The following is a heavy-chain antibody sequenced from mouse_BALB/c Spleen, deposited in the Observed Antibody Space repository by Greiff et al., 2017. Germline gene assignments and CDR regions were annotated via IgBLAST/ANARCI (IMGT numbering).Heavy chain of an antibody. J-gene: IGHJ3*01. CDR3: ARRDYYGRFAY. CDR2: IYPGNVNT. V-gene: IGHV1S56*01. CDR1: GYTFTSYY. Sequence: QVQLKESGPELVKPGASVRISCKASGYTFTSYYIHWVKQRPGQGLEWIGWIYPGNVNTKYNEKFKGKATLTADKSSSTAYMQLSSLTSEDSAVYFCARRDYYGRFAYWGQGTLVTVSA. D-gene: IGHD1-2*01.